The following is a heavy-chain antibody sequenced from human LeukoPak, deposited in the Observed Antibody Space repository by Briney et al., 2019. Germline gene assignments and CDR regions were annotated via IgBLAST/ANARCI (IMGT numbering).Heavy chain of an antibody. Sequence: GGSLRLSCADSGFTFSNAWMSWVRQAPGKGLEWVANIKQDGSEKNYVDSVKGRFTISRDNAKNSLYLQMNSLRAEDTAVYYCARVKSGYSYGPHYYYYYYMDVWGKGTTVTVSS. CDR1: GFTFSNAW. CDR2: IKQDGSEK. CDR3: ARVKSGYSYGPHYYYYYYMDV. D-gene: IGHD5-18*01. J-gene: IGHJ6*03. V-gene: IGHV3-7*04.